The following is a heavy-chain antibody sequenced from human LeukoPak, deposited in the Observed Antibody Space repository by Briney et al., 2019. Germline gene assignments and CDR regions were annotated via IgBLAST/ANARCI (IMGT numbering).Heavy chain of an antibody. J-gene: IGHJ4*02. Sequence: SETLSLTCTVSGGSISSYYWSWIRQPPGKGLEWIGYIYYSGSTNYNPSLKSRVTISVDTSKNQFSLKLSSVTAADTAVYYCARGDTMMGFDYWGQGTLVTVSS. D-gene: IGHD3-22*01. CDR1: GGSISSYY. CDR3: ARGDTMMGFDY. V-gene: IGHV4-59*12. CDR2: IYYSGST.